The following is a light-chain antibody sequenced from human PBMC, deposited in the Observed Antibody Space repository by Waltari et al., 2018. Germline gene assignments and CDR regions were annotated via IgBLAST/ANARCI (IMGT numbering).Light chain of an antibody. CDR3: QSYDSSLSGSV. V-gene: IGLV1-40*01. Sequence: QSVLTQPPSVSGAPGQRVTISCPGSSSNIGAGYDVHWYQHLPGTAPKLLIHGNTNRPSGVPDRFSGSKSGTSASLAITGLQAEDEADYYCQSYDSSLSGSVFGRGTKLTVL. CDR2: GNT. CDR1: SSNIGAGYD. J-gene: IGLJ3*02.